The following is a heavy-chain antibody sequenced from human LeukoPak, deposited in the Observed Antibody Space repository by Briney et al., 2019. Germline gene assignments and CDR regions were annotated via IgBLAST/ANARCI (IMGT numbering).Heavy chain of an antibody. CDR3: ARDAIYADVYWEFDY. D-gene: IGHD2-8*01. Sequence: GGPLRLSCAASGFTISTYAMSWARQAQGKGLEWGSGIVASGDTTYADGVKGLFTISKNNSKYTVYLQMNTLRAEDTAVYYCARDAIYADVYWEFDYWGQGNLVTVSS. CDR2: IVASGDTT. J-gene: IGHJ4*02. CDR1: GFTISTYA. V-gene: IGHV3-23*01.